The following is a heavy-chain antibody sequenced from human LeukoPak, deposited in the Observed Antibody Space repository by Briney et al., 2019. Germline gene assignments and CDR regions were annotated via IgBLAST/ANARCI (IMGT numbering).Heavy chain of an antibody. D-gene: IGHD2-2*02. V-gene: IGHV4-61*02. CDR2: IYTSGST. Sequence: SETLSLTCTVSGGSISSGSYYWSWIRQPAGKGLEWIGRIYTSGSTNYNPSLKSRVTISVDTSKIQFSLKLSSVTAADTAVYYCASHGLGYCSSTSCYSAFDIWGQGTMVTVSS. CDR1: GGSISSGSYY. CDR3: ASHGLGYCSSTSCYSAFDI. J-gene: IGHJ3*02.